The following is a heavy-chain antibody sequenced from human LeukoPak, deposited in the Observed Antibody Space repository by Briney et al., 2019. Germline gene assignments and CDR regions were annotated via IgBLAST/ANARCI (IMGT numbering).Heavy chain of an antibody. J-gene: IGHJ4*02. V-gene: IGHV3-33*06. CDR3: AKEARFWSGIWHFDY. CDR2: IWFDGTNE. CDR1: GFSFSSYG. D-gene: IGHD3-3*01. Sequence: GGSLRLSCAASGFSFSSYGMHWVRQAPGKGLEGVAVIWFDGTNENYADSVRGRFTISRDNSKNTLYLQMNSLRAEDTAVYYCAKEARFWSGIWHFDYWGRGTLVTVSS.